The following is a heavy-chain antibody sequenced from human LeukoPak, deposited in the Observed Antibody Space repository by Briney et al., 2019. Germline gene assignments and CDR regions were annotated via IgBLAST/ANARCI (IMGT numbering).Heavy chain of an antibody. J-gene: IGHJ4*02. CDR2: INPGTGKT. D-gene: IGHD6-19*01. Sequence: ASVKVSCKASGYTFTNDDINWVRQASGQGLEWMGYINPGTGKTRYAQKLQGRVTMTRDTSVNTVYMELSSLRSEDTAIYYCARVVGQWLEVYWGQGTLVTVSS. CDR3: ARVVGQWLEVY. CDR1: GYTFTNDD. V-gene: IGHV1-8*01.